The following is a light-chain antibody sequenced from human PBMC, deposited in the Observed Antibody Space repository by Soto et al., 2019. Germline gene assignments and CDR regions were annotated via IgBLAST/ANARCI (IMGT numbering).Light chain of an antibody. V-gene: IGKV1-5*01. CDR2: DAS. J-gene: IGKJ1*01. Sequence: DIQMTQSPSTLSASVGDRVTITCRASQSIGDWLAWYQQKPGKAPYLLIYDASILQNGVPSRFSGSGSGTEFTLTITSLQHDDLATYYCQRYSRSSWTFGQGTKVDIK. CDR1: QSIGDW. CDR3: QRYSRSSWT.